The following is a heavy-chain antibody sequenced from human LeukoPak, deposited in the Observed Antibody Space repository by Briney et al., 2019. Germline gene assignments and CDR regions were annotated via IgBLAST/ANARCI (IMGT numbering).Heavy chain of an antibody. CDR2: IYYSGST. Sequence: SETLSLTCTVSGGSINSYYWSWIRQPPGKGLEWIGSIYYSGSTYYNPSLKSRVTISVDTSKNQFSLKLSSVTAADTAVYYCARSRRDTPFGYWGQGTLDTVSS. CDR1: GGSINSYY. CDR3: ARSRRDTPFGY. V-gene: IGHV4-59*05. D-gene: IGHD2-15*01. J-gene: IGHJ4*02.